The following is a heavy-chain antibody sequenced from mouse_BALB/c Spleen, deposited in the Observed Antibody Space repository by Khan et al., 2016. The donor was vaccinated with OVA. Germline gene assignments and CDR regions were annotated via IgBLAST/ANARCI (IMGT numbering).Heavy chain of an antibody. J-gene: IGHJ4*01. Sequence: VQLQQSGAELVRPGTSVNISCTASGDAFTTYWLGWVKQRPGHGLEWLGDIYPGSGNTYYNAKLKGKVTLTADKSSSTAYLQLINLTSEDSAVYFCARWGMDSWGQGTSVTVSS. CDR3: ARWGMDS. V-gene: IGHV1-63*01. CDR1: GDAFTTYW. CDR2: IYPGSGNT.